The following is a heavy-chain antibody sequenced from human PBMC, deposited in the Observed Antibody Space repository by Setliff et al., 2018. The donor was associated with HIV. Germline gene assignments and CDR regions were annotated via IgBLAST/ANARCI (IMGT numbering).Heavy chain of an antibody. CDR3: ARPGYSGYDFIGGNLGY. Sequence: ASVKVSCKASGYTLAGYFMHWVRQAPGQGLEWMGWINPNSGGTNYAQKFQGRVTMTRDTSISTAYLDLSRLRSDDTAVYYCARPGYSGYDFIGGNLGYWGQGTLVTVSS. CDR2: INPNSGGT. V-gene: IGHV1-2*02. J-gene: IGHJ4*02. D-gene: IGHD5-12*01. CDR1: GYTLAGYF.